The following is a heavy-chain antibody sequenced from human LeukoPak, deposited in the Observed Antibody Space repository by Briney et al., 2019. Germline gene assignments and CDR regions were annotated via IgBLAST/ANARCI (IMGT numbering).Heavy chain of an antibody. J-gene: IGHJ3*02. CDR1: GFTFNTYT. V-gene: IGHV3-23*01. CDR3: AKVLIWTYGSGNYYKGAFDI. D-gene: IGHD3-10*01. Sequence: GESLRLSCAASGFTFNTYTMYWVRQAPGKGLEWVSVISDSGGRIYYADSVKGRFTISRDNSKNTLYLHMNSLRAEDTAVYYCAKVLIWTYGSGNYYKGAFDIWGQGTMVTVFS. CDR2: ISDSGGRI.